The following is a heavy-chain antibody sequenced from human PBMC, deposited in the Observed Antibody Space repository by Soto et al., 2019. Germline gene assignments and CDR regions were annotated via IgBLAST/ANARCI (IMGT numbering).Heavy chain of an antibody. CDR3: ARDNGYSYAYNLDH. V-gene: IGHV4-59*01. D-gene: IGHD5-18*01. Sequence: PSETLSLTCTVSGGSISSYYWSWIRQPPGKGLEWIGYIYYSGSTNYNPSLKSRVTISVDTSKNQFSLKLTSVTAADTAVYYCARDNGYSYAYNLDHWGQATLVTVSS. J-gene: IGHJ4*02. CDR1: GGSISSYY. CDR2: IYYSGST.